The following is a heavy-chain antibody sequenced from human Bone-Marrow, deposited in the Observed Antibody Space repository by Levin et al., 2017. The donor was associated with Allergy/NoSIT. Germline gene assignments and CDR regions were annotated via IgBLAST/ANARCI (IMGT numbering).Heavy chain of an antibody. D-gene: IGHD3-22*01. Sequence: PGGSLRLSCTTSGFIFDDYAMYWVRLVPGKGLEWVSGISWNSGSRGYADSVKGRFTISRDNAKNCLYLEMSSLRIEDTALYYCAKGHLSSAWRNWFDSWGQGTLVTVSS. V-gene: IGHV3-9*01. CDR2: ISWNSGSR. J-gene: IGHJ5*01. CDR1: GFIFDDYA. CDR3: AKGHLSSAWRNWFDS.